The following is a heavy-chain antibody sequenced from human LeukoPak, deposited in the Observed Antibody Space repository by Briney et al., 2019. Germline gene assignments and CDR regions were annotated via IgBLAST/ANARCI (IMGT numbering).Heavy chain of an antibody. CDR1: GGSISSYY. J-gene: IGHJ3*02. V-gene: IGHV4-59*01. CDR3: AREMVYDILTGYPNNAFDI. CDR2: IYYSGST. Sequence: SETLSLTCTVSGGSISSYYWSWIRQPPGKGLEWIGYIYYSGSTNYNPSPKSRVTISVDTSKNQFSLRLRCVTAADTAVYYCAREMVYDILTGYPNNAFDIWGQGTMVTVSS. D-gene: IGHD3-9*01.